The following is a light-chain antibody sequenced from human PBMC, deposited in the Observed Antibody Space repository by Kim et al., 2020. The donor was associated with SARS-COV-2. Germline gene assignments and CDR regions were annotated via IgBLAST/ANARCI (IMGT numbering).Light chain of an antibody. V-gene: IGKV3-11*01. CDR1: QSFGNS. CDR2: ETS. CDR3: QQRYNWPLT. J-gene: IGKJ4*01. Sequence: LSPGERATLSCRASQSFGNSLAWFQQKPGQAPRLLIFETSNRATGIPARFSGSGSGTGFTLTISSLEPEDFAVYYCQQRYNWPLTFGGGTKVDIK.